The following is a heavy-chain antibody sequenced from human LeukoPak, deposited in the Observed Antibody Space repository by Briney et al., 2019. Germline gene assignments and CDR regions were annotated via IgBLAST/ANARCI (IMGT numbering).Heavy chain of an antibody. D-gene: IGHD3-10*01. V-gene: IGHV3-30*18. CDR2: ISYDGSHS. Sequence: PGGSLRLSCAASGFTFKKYGLEWVRQAPGKGLEWVALISYDGSHSYYADSVEGRFTISRDDSKNTLDLQMNSLRVEDTAVYYCAKGIGELTMGNYNYYGMDVWGQGTTVTVSS. CDR1: GFTFKKYG. J-gene: IGHJ6*02. CDR3: AKGIGELTMGNYNYYGMDV.